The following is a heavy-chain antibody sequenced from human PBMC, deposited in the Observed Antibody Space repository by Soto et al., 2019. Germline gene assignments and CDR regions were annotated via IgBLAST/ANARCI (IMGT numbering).Heavy chain of an antibody. CDR2: IIPILGIA. CDR1: GGTFSSYT. D-gene: IGHD1-7*01. Sequence: ASVKVSCKASGGTFSSYTISWVRQAPGQGLEWMGRIIPILGIANYAQKFQGRVTITADKSTSTAYMELSSLRSEDTAVYYCARGELELLEDVWFDPWGQGTLV. V-gene: IGHV1-69*02. CDR3: ARGELELLEDVWFDP. J-gene: IGHJ5*02.